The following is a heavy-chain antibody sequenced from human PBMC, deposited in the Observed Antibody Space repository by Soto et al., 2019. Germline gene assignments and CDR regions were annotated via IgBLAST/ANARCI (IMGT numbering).Heavy chain of an antibody. V-gene: IGHV3-30-3*01. J-gene: IGHJ4*02. CDR2: ISYYVNNK. CDR1: GFTYSTYT. Sequence: GGSLRLSCAASGFTYSTYTMHWVRQAPGKGLEWVAVISYYVNNKFYADSVKGRFTISRDSTKQTLYLQMNSLRPDDTAMYYCARDGVSSTEYTWLFPDYWGQGTLVTVSS. D-gene: IGHD3-9*01. CDR3: ARDGVSSTEYTWLFPDY.